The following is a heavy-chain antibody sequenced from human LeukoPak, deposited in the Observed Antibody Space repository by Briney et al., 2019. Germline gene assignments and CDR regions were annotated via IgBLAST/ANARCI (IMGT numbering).Heavy chain of an antibody. CDR3: ARERIVVVPAAIEYYFDY. CDR2: IYTSGST. D-gene: IGHD2-2*02. Sequence: SQTLSLTCTVSGGSTSSGSYYWSWIRQPAGKGLEWIGRIYTSGSTNYNPSLKSRGTISVDTSKNQFSLKLSSVTAADTAVYYCARERIVVVPAAIEYYFDYWGQGTLVTVSS. J-gene: IGHJ4*02. V-gene: IGHV4-61*02. CDR1: GGSTSSGSYY.